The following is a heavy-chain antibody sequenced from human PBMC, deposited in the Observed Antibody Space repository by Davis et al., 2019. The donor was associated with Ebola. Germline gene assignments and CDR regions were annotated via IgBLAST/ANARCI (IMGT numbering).Heavy chain of an antibody. CDR1: GYTFTSYA. CDR2: INTNTGNP. Sequence: ASVKVSCKASGYTFTSYAMNWVRQAPGQGLEWMGWINTNTGNPTYAQGSTGRFVFSLDISVGSAYLQIISLKAEDTAVYYCARGDMSAVGSDYWGQGTLVTVSS. CDR3: ARGDMSAVGSDY. J-gene: IGHJ4*02. V-gene: IGHV7-4-1*02. D-gene: IGHD6-13*01.